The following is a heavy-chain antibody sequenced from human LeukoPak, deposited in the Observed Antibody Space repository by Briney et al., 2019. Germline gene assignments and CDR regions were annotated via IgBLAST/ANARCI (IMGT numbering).Heavy chain of an antibody. CDR3: VKDRYIDS. CDR2: ISSEGRTT. J-gene: IGHJ4*02. Sequence: GGSLRLSCSASGFTFSDFAMHWVRQAAGKGLEYVSSISSEGRTTYYADSVKGRFTISRDNSKNTLYLQMTSLRVEDAAVYYCVKDRYIDSWGQGTLVTVYS. CDR1: GFTFSDFA. V-gene: IGHV3-64D*08.